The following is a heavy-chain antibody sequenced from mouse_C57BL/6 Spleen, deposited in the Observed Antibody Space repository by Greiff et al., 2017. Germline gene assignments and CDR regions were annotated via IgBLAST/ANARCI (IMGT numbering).Heavy chain of an antibody. J-gene: IGHJ2*01. CDR1: GYTFTDYE. Sequence: VQLQQSGAELVRPGASVTLSCKASGYTFTDYEMHWVKQTPVHGLEWIGAIDPETGGTAYNQKFKGKAILTADKSSSTAYMELRSLTSEDSAVYYCTRSLLATTVVGDYWGQGTTLTVSS. D-gene: IGHD1-1*01. CDR3: TRSLLATTVVGDY. V-gene: IGHV1-15*01. CDR2: IDPETGGT.